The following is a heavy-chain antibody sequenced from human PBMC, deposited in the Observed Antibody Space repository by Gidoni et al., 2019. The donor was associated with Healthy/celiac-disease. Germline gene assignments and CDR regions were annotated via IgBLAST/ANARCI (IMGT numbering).Heavy chain of an antibody. V-gene: IGHV3-23*01. CDR2: IGGRCGST. CDR3: AKERSIAAAGTGRFDP. Sequence: EVQLLESGGGLVQPGGSLRLSCAASGFTFSSYAMRWVRQAPGKGPEWLSAIGGRCGSTHYADSVKGRFTISRDNSKNTLYLQMNSLRAEDTAVYYCAKERSIAAAGTGRFDPWGQGTLVTVSS. D-gene: IGHD6-13*01. J-gene: IGHJ5*02. CDR1: GFTFSSYA.